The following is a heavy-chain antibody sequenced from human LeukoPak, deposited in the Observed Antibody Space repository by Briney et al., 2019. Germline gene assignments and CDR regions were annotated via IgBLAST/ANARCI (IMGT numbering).Heavy chain of an antibody. CDR2: INNDGSST. CDR1: GFTFSSYW. CDR3: ARPPTVMAAAQVGGI. Sequence: GGSLRLSCTASGFTFSSYWMHWVRQAPGKGLVWVSRINNDGSSTDYADSVKGRFTISRDNAKNSLYLQMNSLRAEDTAVYYCARPPTVMAAAQVGGIWGQGTLVTVSS. V-gene: IGHV3-74*01. D-gene: IGHD6-13*01. J-gene: IGHJ4*02.